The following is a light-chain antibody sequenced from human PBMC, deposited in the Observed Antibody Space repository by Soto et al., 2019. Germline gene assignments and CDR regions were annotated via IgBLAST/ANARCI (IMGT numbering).Light chain of an antibody. CDR2: DAS. CDR1: QSVRSTY. V-gene: IGKV3-20*01. CDR3: QWYGTSFT. J-gene: IGKJ3*01. Sequence: EIVLAQSPGTLSLSPGEPATLSCRTSQSVRSTYLAWYQQKPGQAPRLIIYDASSRAAGIPDRFSGSGSGTDFTLTISRLEPEDFAVYYCQWYGTSFTFGPGTKVDIK.